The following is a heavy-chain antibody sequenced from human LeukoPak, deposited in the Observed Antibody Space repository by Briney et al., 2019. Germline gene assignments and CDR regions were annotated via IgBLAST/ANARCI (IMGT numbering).Heavy chain of an antibody. CDR2: INHSGST. D-gene: IGHD3-3*01. J-gene: IGHJ4*02. CDR3: ARGPDYDFWS. V-gene: IGHV4-34*01. Sequence: SETLSLTCAVYGGSFSGYYWSWIRQPPGKGLEWIGEINHSGSTNYNPSLKSRVTISVDTSKNQFSLKLSSVTAADTAVYYCARGPDYDFWSGGQGTLVTVSS. CDR1: GGSFSGYY.